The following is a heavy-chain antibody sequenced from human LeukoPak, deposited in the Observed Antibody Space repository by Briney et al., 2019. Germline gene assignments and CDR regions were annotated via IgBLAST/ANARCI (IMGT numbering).Heavy chain of an antibody. D-gene: IGHD6-13*01. CDR1: GFTFSSYG. CDR2: ISYDGCNK. J-gene: IGHJ4*02. Sequence: PGRSLRLSCAASGFTFSSYGMHWGRQAPGKGLEGVAVISYDGCNKYYADSVEGRFTISRDNTKNTLYLKMISLRAEDTAVYYCAKESRASSSWYVATGNDFDYWGQGTLVTVSS. V-gene: IGHV3-30*18. CDR3: AKESRASSSWYVATGNDFDY.